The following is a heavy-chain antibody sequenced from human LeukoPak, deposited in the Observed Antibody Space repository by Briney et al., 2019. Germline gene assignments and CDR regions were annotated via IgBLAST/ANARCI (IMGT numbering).Heavy chain of an antibody. CDR1: GYTFTSYG. CDR3: ARGYCSGGGCSVLDAFDG. J-gene: IGHJ3*01. V-gene: IGHV1-18*01. CDR2: ISAYNGKT. D-gene: IGHD2-15*01. Sequence: ASVKVSCKASGYTFTSYGISWVRQAPGQGLEWMGWISAYNGKTNYAQKLQGRVTMTTDTSTSTAYMELRSLRSEDTAIYYCARGYCSGGGCSVLDAFDGWGQGTMVTVSS.